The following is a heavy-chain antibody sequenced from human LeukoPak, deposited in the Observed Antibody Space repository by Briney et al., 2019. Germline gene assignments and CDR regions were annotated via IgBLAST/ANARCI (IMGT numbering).Heavy chain of an antibody. V-gene: IGHV1-69*08. Sequence: SVKVSWKASGGTFTKYLISWVREAPGQGLEWMGRFIPVHDTANYAHKFQSTVILTADKSTSTAYMELTRLRSEDTAVYYCAMLGVIPDWGQGTLITVSS. CDR3: AMLGVIPD. CDR1: GGTFTKYL. D-gene: IGHD2-21*01. J-gene: IGHJ1*01. CDR2: FIPVHDTA.